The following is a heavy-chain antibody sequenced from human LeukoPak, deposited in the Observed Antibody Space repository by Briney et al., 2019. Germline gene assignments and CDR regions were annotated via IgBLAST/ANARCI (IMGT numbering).Heavy chain of an antibody. CDR2: ISYDGSNK. CDR3: AKVFDSYGWNYFDQ. V-gene: IGHV3-30*18. D-gene: IGHD5-18*01. Sequence: GGSLGRSCAASGFTFSSYGMHWVRQAPGKGLEWVAVISYDGSNKYYADSVKGRFTISRDNSKNTLYLQMNSLRAEDTAVYYCAKVFDSYGWNYFDQWGQRTLVTVSS. CDR1: GFTFSSYG. J-gene: IGHJ4*02.